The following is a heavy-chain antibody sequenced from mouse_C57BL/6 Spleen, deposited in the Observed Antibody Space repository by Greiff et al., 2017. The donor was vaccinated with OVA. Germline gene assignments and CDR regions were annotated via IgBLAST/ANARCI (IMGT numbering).Heavy chain of an antibody. Sequence: EVHLVESGGDLVKPGGSLKLSCAASGFTFSSYGMSWVRQTPDKRLEWVATISSGGSYTYYPDSVKGRFTISRDNAKTTQYLQMSSLKSEDTAMYYCARRSDCDGPHWYFDVWGTGTTVTVSS. J-gene: IGHJ1*03. CDR1: GFTFSSYG. V-gene: IGHV5-6*01. D-gene: IGHD3-1*01. CDR2: ISSGGSYT. CDR3: ARRSDCDGPHWYFDV.